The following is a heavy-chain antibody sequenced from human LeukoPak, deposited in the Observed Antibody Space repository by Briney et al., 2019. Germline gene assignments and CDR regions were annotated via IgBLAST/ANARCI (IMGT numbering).Heavy chain of an antibody. J-gene: IGHJ4*02. CDR3: ARNASDSGTSYFDY. CDR1: GGSISSYY. CDR2: IYYSGST. Sequence: SETLSLTCTVSGGSISSYYWTWIRQPPGKGLEWIGSIYYSGSTSYNPSLKSRVTISVDTSKNQFSLKLGSVTAADTAVYYCARNASDSGTSYFDYWGQGTLVTVSS. D-gene: IGHD1-26*01. V-gene: IGHV4-59*05.